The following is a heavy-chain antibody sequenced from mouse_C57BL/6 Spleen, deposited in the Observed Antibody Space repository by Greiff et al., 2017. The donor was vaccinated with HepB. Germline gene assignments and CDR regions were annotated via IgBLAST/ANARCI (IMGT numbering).Heavy chain of an antibody. CDR1: GYTFTSYG. J-gene: IGHJ2*01. Sequence: QVQLQQSGAELARPGASVKLSCKASGYTFTSYGISWVKQRTGQGLEWIGEIYPRSGNTYYNEKFKGKAPLTADKSSSTAYMELRSLTSEDSAVYFCARIDYSNLYYFDYWGQGTTLTVSS. CDR3: ARIDYSNLYYFDY. CDR2: IYPRSGNT. V-gene: IGHV1-81*01. D-gene: IGHD2-5*01.